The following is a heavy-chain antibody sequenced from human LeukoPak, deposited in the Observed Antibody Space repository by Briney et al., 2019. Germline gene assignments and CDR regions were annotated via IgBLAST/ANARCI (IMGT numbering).Heavy chain of an antibody. D-gene: IGHD6-6*01. CDR2: ISPTGSTT. Sequence: PGGSLRLSCAASGLIFSNYWMTWVRQAPGKGLVWVSRISPTGSTTSYADSVKGRFTVSRDNAKNTLYLQVNNLRAEDTAVYYCARGPNSNWSGLDFWGQGTLLTVSS. J-gene: IGHJ4*02. CDR1: GLIFSNYW. CDR3: ARGPNSNWSGLDF. V-gene: IGHV3-74*01.